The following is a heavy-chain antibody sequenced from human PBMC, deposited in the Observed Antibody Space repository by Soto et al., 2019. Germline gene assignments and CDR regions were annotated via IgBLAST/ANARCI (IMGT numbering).Heavy chain of an antibody. CDR1: GFTFSSYA. D-gene: IGHD6-19*01. Sequence: QVQLVESGGGVVQPGRSLRLSCAASGFTFSSYAMHWVRQAPGKVLEWVAIISYDGNDKYYADSVKGRFTISRDNSKNTLYLQMNSLRAEDTSVYYCARSEGQWMGHYYYYGMDVWGQGTTVTVSS. CDR2: ISYDGNDK. V-gene: IGHV3-30-3*01. J-gene: IGHJ6*02. CDR3: ARSEGQWMGHYYYYGMDV.